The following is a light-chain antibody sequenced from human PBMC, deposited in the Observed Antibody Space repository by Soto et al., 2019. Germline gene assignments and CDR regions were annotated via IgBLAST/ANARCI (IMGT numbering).Light chain of an antibody. CDR1: QDISNY. Sequence: DIQMTQSPASLSASVGDRVIITCQASQDISNYLNWYQQKPGKAPKLLIYDASNLETGVPSRFSGSGSGTHFTFAITSLQPEDLATYYCQQYDSLPTFGPGTRLDFK. V-gene: IGKV1-33*01. CDR3: QQYDSLPT. J-gene: IGKJ5*01. CDR2: DAS.